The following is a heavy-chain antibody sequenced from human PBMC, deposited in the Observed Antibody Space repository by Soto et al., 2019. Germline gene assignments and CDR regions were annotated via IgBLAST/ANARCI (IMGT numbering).Heavy chain of an antibody. J-gene: IGHJ3*02. V-gene: IGHV1-3*04. CDR2: ISTGTGNT. D-gene: IGHD3-10*01. CDR3: AREGINAGIRPWGDAFDI. CDR1: GYTSTGYV. Sequence: QVQLVQSGAEVKKPGASVKISCEASGYTSTGYVMHWVRQAPGQRPEWMGWISTGTGNTRSSQMFQGRVTFTGDASASTFYMGLSSLTFEDTAVYYCAREGINAGIRPWGDAFDIWGQGTMVTVAS.